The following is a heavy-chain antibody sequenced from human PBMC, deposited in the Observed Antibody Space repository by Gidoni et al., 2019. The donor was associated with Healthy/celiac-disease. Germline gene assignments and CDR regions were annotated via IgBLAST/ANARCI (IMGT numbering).Heavy chain of an antibody. CDR1: GFTFSSHG. J-gene: IGHJ4*02. CDR3: AKNSLGRTTSWHFDY. D-gene: IGHD2-2*01. Sequence: QVQLVEPGGGVVQPGRSLRLSCVASGFTFSSHGVHWVRQAPGKGLECVAFVSYDGNTGYYVDSVKGRFTISRDNSKNMLYLQMNSLRLEDTAVYYCAKNSLGRTTSWHFDYWGQGTLVTVSS. V-gene: IGHV3-30*18. CDR2: VSYDGNTG.